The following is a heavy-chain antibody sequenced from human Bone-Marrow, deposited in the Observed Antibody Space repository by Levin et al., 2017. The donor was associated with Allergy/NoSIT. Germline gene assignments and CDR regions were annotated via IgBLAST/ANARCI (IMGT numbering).Heavy chain of an antibody. J-gene: IGHJ6*02. V-gene: IGHV3-21*01. CDR3: ARGDNYMDV. CDR2: ISSSGSYM. D-gene: IGHD1-1*01. Sequence: GESLKISCAGSGFSFSSYYMNWVRQAPGKGLEWVSYISSSGSYMYYADSLKGRFTISRDNARNSLYLHMNSLRGEDTAVYFCARGDNYMDVWGQGTTVTVSS. CDR1: GFSFSSYY.